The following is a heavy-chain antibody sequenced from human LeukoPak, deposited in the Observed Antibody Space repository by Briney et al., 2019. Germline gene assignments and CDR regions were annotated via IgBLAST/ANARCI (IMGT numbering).Heavy chain of an antibody. CDR2: IIASGGTT. V-gene: IGHV3-23*01. Sequence: GSLRLSCAASGFPFSSYAMSWFRQTPGKGLEWVSSIIASGGTTYYADSVKGRFTISRDNAKNSLYLQMNSLRAEDTAVYYCAELGITMIGGVWGKGTTVTISS. D-gene: IGHD3-10*02. CDR3: AELGITMIGGV. J-gene: IGHJ6*04. CDR1: GFPFSSYA.